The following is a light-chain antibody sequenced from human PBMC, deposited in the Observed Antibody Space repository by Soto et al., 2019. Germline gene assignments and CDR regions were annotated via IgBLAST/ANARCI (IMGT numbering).Light chain of an antibody. CDR3: QQYNHYWT. CDR1: QSISSW. Sequence: DIQMTQSPSTLSASVGDRVTITCRASQSISSWLAWYQQKPGKAPKVLIYDVSSLESGVPSRFSDGGSGTEIPPTISSLQPDDVATYCCQQYNHYWTFGQGTRVEIK. V-gene: IGKV1-5*01. CDR2: DVS. J-gene: IGKJ1*01.